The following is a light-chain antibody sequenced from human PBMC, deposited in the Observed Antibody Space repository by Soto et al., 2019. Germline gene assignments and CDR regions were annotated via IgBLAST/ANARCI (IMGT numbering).Light chain of an antibody. CDR2: GAS. Sequence: EIVLTQSPGTLSLSPGERTTLSCRASQIVYHSQVAWYQQRSGHSPRLLIHGASSRAAGIPDRVSGSGAGAGFVRAVLRLEPEDFAVYYCQVPLPSPPAYTFGQGTKREIK. CDR1: QIVYHSQ. CDR3: QVPLPSPPAYT. V-gene: IGKV3-20*01. J-gene: IGKJ2*01.